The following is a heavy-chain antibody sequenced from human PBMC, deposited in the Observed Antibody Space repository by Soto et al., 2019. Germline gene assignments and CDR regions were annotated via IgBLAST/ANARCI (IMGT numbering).Heavy chain of an antibody. Sequence: QVQLVQSGAEVKKPGASVKVSCKASGYTFNSYDINWVRQATGQGLEWMGWMNPNSGNTGYAQKFQGRVTMTRNTSISTAYMELSSLRSEDTAVYYCARRGYSSSWYYYYYYGMDVWGQGTTVTVSS. V-gene: IGHV1-8*01. D-gene: IGHD6-13*01. J-gene: IGHJ6*02. CDR3: ARRGYSSSWYYYYYYGMDV. CDR2: MNPNSGNT. CDR1: GYTFNSYD.